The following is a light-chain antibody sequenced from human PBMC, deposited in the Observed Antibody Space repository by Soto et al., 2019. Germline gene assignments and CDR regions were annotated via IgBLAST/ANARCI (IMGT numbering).Light chain of an antibody. Sequence: DIQMTQSPSTLSASVGDRVTITCRASQSISSWLAWYQQKPGKAPKLLIYKASSLESGVPSRFSGSGSGPEFTLTISSLQPDDFATYYCQQYNSYSPLTCGGGTKVEIK. CDR1: QSISSW. V-gene: IGKV1-5*03. J-gene: IGKJ4*01. CDR2: KAS. CDR3: QQYNSYSPLT.